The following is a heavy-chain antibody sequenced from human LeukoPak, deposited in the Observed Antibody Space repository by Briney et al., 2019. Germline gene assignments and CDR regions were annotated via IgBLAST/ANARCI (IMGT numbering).Heavy chain of an antibody. CDR2: INPNSGGT. Sequence: ASVTVSCKASGYTFTGYYMHWVRQAPGQGLEWMGWINPNSGGTNYAQKFQGRVTMTRDTSISTAYMELSRLRSDDTAVYYCARDAIAAAGTQLPYYYYYMDVWGKGATVTISS. CDR3: ARDAIAAAGTQLPYYYYYMDV. D-gene: IGHD6-13*01. CDR1: GYTFTGYY. J-gene: IGHJ6*03. V-gene: IGHV1-2*02.